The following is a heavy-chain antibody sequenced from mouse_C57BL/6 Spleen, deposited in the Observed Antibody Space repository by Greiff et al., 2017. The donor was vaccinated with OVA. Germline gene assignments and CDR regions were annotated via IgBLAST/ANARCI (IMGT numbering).Heavy chain of an antibody. V-gene: IGHV5-9*01. D-gene: IGHD3-2*02. CDR1: GFTFSSYT. J-gene: IGHJ3*01. Sequence: EVKLVESGGGLVKPGGSLTLSCAASGFTFSSYTMSWVRQTPEKRLEWVATISGGGGNTYYPDSVKGRFTISRDNAKNTLYLQMSSLRSEDTALYYCARHGAQASQAWFAYWGQGTLVTVSA. CDR2: ISGGGGNT. CDR3: ARHGAQASQAWFAY.